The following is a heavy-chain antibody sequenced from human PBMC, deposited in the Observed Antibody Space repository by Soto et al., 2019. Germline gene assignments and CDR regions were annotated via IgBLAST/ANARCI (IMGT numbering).Heavy chain of an antibody. CDR1: GYTFTSYD. CDR3: ARADRGYDFWSGYSYYYYYGMDV. CDR2: MNPNSGNT. D-gene: IGHD3-3*01. Sequence: QVQLVQSGAEVKKPGASVKVSCKASGYTFTSYDINWVRQATGQGLEWMGWMNPNSGNTGYAQKFQGRVTMTRNTSISTACMELSSLRSEDTAVYYCARADRGYDFWSGYSYYYYYGMDVWGQGTTVTVSS. V-gene: IGHV1-8*01. J-gene: IGHJ6*02.